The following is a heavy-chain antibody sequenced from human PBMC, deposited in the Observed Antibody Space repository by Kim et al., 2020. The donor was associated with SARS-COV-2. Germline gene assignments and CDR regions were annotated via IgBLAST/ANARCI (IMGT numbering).Heavy chain of an antibody. V-gene: IGHV3-30*18. J-gene: IGHJ4*02. CDR1: GFTFRTYG. CDR3: AKDHYYYGSGTYSHFDY. Sequence: GGSLRLSCAASGFTFRTYGMHWVRQAPGKGLEWVAGMSYDGSKKYYADSVKGRFTISRDNSQNTLYLQMYSLTTEDTALYYCAKDHYYYGSGTYSHFDYWGQGTLVTVSS. D-gene: IGHD3-10*01. CDR2: MSYDGSKK.